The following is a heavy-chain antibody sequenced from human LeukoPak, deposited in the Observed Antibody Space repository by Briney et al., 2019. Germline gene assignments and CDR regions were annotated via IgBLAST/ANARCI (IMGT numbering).Heavy chain of an antibody. CDR1: GFNFSTYW. CDR3: ARAGLYGAGSYYDH. J-gene: IGHJ4*02. Sequence: GGSLRLSCAASGFNFSTYWMHWVRQAPGKGLVWVSRIDSDGSTTSYADSVKGRFTISRDNAKNTLYVQMNSLRAEDTAVYYCARAGLYGAGSYYDHWGQGTLVTVSS. D-gene: IGHD3-10*01. CDR2: IDSDGSTT. V-gene: IGHV3-74*01.